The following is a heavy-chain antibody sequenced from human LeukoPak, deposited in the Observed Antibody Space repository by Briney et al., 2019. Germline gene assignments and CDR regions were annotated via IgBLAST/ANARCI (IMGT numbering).Heavy chain of an antibody. CDR1: GYTFTGYY. CDR3: ARDIYRYYYDSSGYYLLY. Sequence: GASVKVSCKASGYTFTGYYMHWVRQAPGQGLEWMGWINPNSGGTNYAQKFQGRVTMTRDTSISTAYMELSRLRSDDTAVYYCARDIYRYYYDSSGYYLLYWGQGTLVTVSS. D-gene: IGHD3-22*01. CDR2: INPNSGGT. V-gene: IGHV1-2*02. J-gene: IGHJ4*02.